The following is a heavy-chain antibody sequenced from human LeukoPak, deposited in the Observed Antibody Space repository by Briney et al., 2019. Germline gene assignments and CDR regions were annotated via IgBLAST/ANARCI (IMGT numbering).Heavy chain of an antibody. D-gene: IGHD3-9*01. Sequence: PGGSLRLSCAASGFTFSSYSMNWVRQAPGKGLEWVSSISSSSYIYYADSVKGRFTISRDNAKNSLYLQMNSLRAEDTAVYYCARDHPDYDILTGYYTAFDPWGQGTLVTVSS. CDR2: ISSSSYI. V-gene: IGHV3-21*01. CDR3: ARDHPDYDILTGYYTAFDP. CDR1: GFTFSSYS. J-gene: IGHJ5*02.